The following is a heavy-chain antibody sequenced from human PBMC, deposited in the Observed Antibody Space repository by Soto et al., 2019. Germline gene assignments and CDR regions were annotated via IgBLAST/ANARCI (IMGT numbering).Heavy chain of an antibody. J-gene: IGHJ4*02. CDR3: AKDRVFGVVTRIDY. D-gene: IGHD3-3*01. Sequence: PGGPLRLSCAASGFTFSSYAMSWVRQAPGKGLEWVSAISGSGGSTYYADSVKGRFTISRDNSKNTLYLQMNSLRAEDTAVYYCAKDRVFGVVTRIDYWGQGTLVTVSS. V-gene: IGHV3-23*01. CDR2: ISGSGGST. CDR1: GFTFSSYA.